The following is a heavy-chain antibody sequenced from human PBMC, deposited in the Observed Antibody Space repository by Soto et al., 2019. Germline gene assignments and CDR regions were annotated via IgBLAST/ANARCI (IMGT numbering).Heavy chain of an antibody. CDR1: GFTFSSYS. CDR2: ISSSSSYI. D-gene: IGHD5-12*01. Sequence: GGSLRLSCAASGFTFSSYSMNWVRQAPGKGLEWVSSISSSSSYIYYADSVKGRFTISRDNAKNSLYLQMNSLRAEDTAVYYCARGGSGYDPVDYWGQGTLVTVSS. CDR3: ARGGSGYDPVDY. V-gene: IGHV3-21*01. J-gene: IGHJ4*02.